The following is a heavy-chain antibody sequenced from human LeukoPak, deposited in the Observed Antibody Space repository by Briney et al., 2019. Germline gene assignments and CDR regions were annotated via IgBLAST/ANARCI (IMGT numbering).Heavy chain of an antibody. CDR3: ANRDGATRIFDY. D-gene: IGHD1-26*01. J-gene: IGHJ4*02. CDR2: INPSGGST. V-gene: IGHV1-46*01. CDR1: GYTFTSYY. Sequence: ASVKVSCKASGYTFTSYYMHWVRQAPGQGLEWMGIINPSGGSTSYAQKFQGRVTMTRDMSTSTVYMELSSLRSEDTAVYYCANRDGATRIFDYWGQGTLVTVSS.